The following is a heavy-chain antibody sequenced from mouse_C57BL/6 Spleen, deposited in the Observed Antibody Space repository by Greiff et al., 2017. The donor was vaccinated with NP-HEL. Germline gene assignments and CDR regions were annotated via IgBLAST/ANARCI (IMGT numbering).Heavy chain of an antibody. J-gene: IGHJ4*01. CDR1: GYSFTSGYY. CDR2: ISYDGSN. CDR3: AGGYAMDY. V-gene: IGHV3-6*01. Sequence: EVQLQQSGPGLVKPSQSLSLTCSVTGYSFTSGYYWNWIRQFPGNKLEWMGYISYDGSNNYNPSLKNRISITRDTSKNQFFLKLNSVTTEDTATYYCAGGYAMDYWGQGTSVTVSS.